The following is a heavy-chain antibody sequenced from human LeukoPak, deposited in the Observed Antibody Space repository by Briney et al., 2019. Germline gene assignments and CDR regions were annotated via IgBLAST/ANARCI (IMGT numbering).Heavy chain of an antibody. V-gene: IGHV3-30-3*01. Sequence: GGSLRLSCAASAFTFSSYAMHWVRQAPGKGLEWVAVISYDGSNKYYADSVKGRFTISRDKSKNTLYLQMNSLRAEDTAVYYCARVVPAKYGMDVWGQGTTVTVSS. CDR2: ISYDGSNK. CDR3: ARVVPAKYGMDV. CDR1: AFTFSSYA. J-gene: IGHJ6*02. D-gene: IGHD2-2*01.